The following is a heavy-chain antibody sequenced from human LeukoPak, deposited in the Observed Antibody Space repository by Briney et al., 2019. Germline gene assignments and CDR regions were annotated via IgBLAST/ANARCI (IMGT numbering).Heavy chain of an antibody. Sequence: GGSLRLSCAASGFTLSNAWMSWVRQAPGKGLEWVGRINTKSDGGTTDYAAPVKSRFTISRDDSKNTLYLQMNSLKTEDTAVYYCTISSGYYYYFDYWGQGTLVTVSS. CDR2: INTKSDGGTT. CDR1: GFTLSNAW. CDR3: TISSGYYYYFDY. J-gene: IGHJ4*02. D-gene: IGHD3-22*01. V-gene: IGHV3-15*01.